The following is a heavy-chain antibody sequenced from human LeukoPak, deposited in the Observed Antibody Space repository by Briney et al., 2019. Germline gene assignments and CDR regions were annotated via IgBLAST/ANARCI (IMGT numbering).Heavy chain of an antibody. Sequence: SSETLSLTCTVSGYSISSGYYWGWIRQPPGKGLEWIGSIYHSGRTFYNPSLKSRVTISVDTSKNQFSLKLSSVTAADTAAYYCARMGITMVRGVEYNWFDPWGQGTLVTVSS. J-gene: IGHJ5*02. CDR3: ARMGITMVRGVEYNWFDP. CDR1: GYSISSGYY. D-gene: IGHD3-10*01. CDR2: IYHSGRT. V-gene: IGHV4-38-2*02.